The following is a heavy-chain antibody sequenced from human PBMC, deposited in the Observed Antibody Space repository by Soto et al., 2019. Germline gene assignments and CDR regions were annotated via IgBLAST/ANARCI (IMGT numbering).Heavy chain of an antibody. CDR2: IHYTGSV. V-gene: IGHV4-30-4*01. CDR1: GGSPNSEDYH. CDR3: VREDDGGDRDYYGLDV. J-gene: IGHJ6*02. Sequence: SETLSLTWTVSGGSPNSEDYHWTWIRQAPGKGLEWIGYIHYTGSVRYNPSLQSRITMSVDTSKNLFSLNLSSVTAADTAVYFCVREDDGGDRDYYGLDVWGQGTMVTVSS. D-gene: IGHD2-21*02.